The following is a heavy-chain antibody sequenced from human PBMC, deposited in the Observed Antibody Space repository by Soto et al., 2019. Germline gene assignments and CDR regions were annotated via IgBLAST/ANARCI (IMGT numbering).Heavy chain of an antibody. CDR1: GGTFSSYA. V-gene: IGHV1-69*01. D-gene: IGHD2-8*01. CDR3: ASRYCTNGVCYNDFQH. Sequence: QVQLVQSGAEVKKPGSSVKVSCKASGGTFSSYAISWVRQAPGQALEWMGGIIPIFGTANYAQKFQGRVTITADESTSTAYMELSSLRSEDTAVYYCASRYCTNGVCYNDFQHWGQGTLVTVSS. J-gene: IGHJ1*01. CDR2: IIPIFGTA.